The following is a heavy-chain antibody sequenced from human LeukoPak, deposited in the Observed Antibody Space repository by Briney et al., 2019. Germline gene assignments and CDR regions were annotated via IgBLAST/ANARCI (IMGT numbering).Heavy chain of an antibody. V-gene: IGHV1-69*13. D-gene: IGHD6-25*01. CDR1: GGTFSNYA. J-gene: IGHJ4*02. Sequence: GASVKVSCKASGGTFSNYAISWVRQAPGQGLEWMGGIIPIFGTANYAQKFQGRVTITADESTSTAYMELSSLRSEDTAVYYCARDFYPGYDSSGDYWGQGTLVTVSS. CDR3: ARDFYPGYDSSGDY. CDR2: IIPIFGTA.